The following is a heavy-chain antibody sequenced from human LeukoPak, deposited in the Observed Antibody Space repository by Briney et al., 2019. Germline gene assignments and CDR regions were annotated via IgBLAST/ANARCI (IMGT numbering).Heavy chain of an antibody. CDR2: IYSSGTT. CDR3: ARTGSSSSHTAFDY. D-gene: IGHD2-2*01. CDR1: GGSMSSYF. J-gene: IGHJ4*02. Sequence: PSETLSLTCAVYGGSMSSYFWSWIRQPAGNELEWIGRIYSSGTTDYKPSLKSRVTMSVDTSRNQFSLKLTSVTAADTAVYYCARTGSSSSHTAFDYWGQGTLVTVSS. V-gene: IGHV4-59*10.